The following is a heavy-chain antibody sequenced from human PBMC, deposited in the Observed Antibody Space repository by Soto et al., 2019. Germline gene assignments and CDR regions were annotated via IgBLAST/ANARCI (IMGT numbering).Heavy chain of an antibody. J-gene: IGHJ4*02. CDR1: SDSISNYY. CDR2: IHDSGRS. Sequence: QVQLQESGPGLVKPSETLSLTCTVSSDSISNYYWTWIRQPPGKGLEWIGYIHDSGRSNYNPSLKSRVRIAVDTSKKQFSLKLNSVTAADPAVYYCARVGGTRGWYWGQGTLVTVSS. CDR3: ARVGGTRGWY. D-gene: IGHD2-15*01. V-gene: IGHV4-59*01.